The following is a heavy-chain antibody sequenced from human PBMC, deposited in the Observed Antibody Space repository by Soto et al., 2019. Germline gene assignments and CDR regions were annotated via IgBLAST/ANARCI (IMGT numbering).Heavy chain of an antibody. D-gene: IGHD2-2*02. CDR3: ARAEDIVVVPAAILARNYYYYGMDV. Sequence: ASVKVSCKASGGTFSSYAISWVRQAPGQGLEWMGGIIPIFGTANYAQKFQGRVTITADESTSTAYMELGSLRSEDTAVYYCARAEDIVVVPAAILARNYYYYGMDVWGQGTTVTVSS. CDR1: GGTFSSYA. V-gene: IGHV1-69*13. CDR2: IIPIFGTA. J-gene: IGHJ6*02.